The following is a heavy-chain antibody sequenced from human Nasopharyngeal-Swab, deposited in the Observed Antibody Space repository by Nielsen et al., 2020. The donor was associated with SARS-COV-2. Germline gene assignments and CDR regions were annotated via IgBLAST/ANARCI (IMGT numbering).Heavy chain of an antibody. Sequence: GGSLRLSCAASGFTFSSYNMNWVRQAPGKGLEWVSSISSGSTYIYYADSVKGRFSMSRDNAKNSLYLQMNSLRAEDTALYYCAKGTLGFCRGGSCYPLDSWGQGTLVTVSS. J-gene: IGHJ4*02. V-gene: IGHV3-21*04. CDR2: ISSGSTYI. CDR3: AKGTLGFCRGGSCYPLDS. D-gene: IGHD2-15*01. CDR1: GFTFSSYN.